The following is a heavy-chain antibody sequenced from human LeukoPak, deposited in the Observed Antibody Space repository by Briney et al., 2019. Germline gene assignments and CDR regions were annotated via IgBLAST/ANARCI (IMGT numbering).Heavy chain of an antibody. CDR1: GGSLSDYY. J-gene: IGHJ4*02. V-gene: IGHV4-34*01. D-gene: IGHD1/OR15-1a*01. CDR2: ISHRGRT. Sequence: SETLSLTCAVYGGSLSDYYWSWIRPSPGKGLEWIGEISHRGRTYYKLSLKSRVTISIDTPKNQFSLKGNSVSAADTAIYFCAGGTGYKWNIWGPGTLVTVSS. CDR3: AGGTGYKWNI.